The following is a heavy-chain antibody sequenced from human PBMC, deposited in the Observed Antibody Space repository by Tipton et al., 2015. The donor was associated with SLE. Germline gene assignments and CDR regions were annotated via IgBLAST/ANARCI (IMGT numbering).Heavy chain of an antibody. Sequence: TLSLTCTVSGDSISSSSHYWGWIRQPPGKGLEWIGSIYDGRGTYYNPSLRSRVAMSLDTSKTQFSLWLSSVTAADSAVYYCAKPPPAAMAFDNPPYYFDFWGQGALVTVSS. J-gene: IGHJ4*02. CDR1: GDSISSSSHY. CDR2: IYDGRGT. D-gene: IGHD2-2*01. V-gene: IGHV4-39*07. CDR3: AKPPPAAMAFDNPPYYFDF.